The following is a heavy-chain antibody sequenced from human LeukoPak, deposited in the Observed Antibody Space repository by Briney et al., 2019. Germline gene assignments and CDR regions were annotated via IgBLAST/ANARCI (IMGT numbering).Heavy chain of an antibody. CDR2: IYYSGST. CDR3: ARDQGYCSSTSCPTHNWFDP. Sequence: SETLSLTCTVSGGSISSYYWSWIRQPPGKGLEWIGYIYYSGSTNYNPSLKSRVTISVDTSKNQFSLKLSSVTAADTAVYYCARDQGYCSSTSCPTHNWFDPWGQGTLVTVSS. J-gene: IGHJ5*02. CDR1: GGSISSYY. V-gene: IGHV4-59*01. D-gene: IGHD2-2*01.